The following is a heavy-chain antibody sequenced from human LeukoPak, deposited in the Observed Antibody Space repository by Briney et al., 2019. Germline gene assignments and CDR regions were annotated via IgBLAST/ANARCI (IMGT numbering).Heavy chain of an antibody. V-gene: IGHV3-30*02. CDR1: GFIFSDYG. Sequence: GGSLRLSCAASGFIFSDYGMHWVRQAPGKGLEWVAFVRSDGSNAYYEDSVKGRFTTSRDNSKNLLYVQMNSLRPEDTAVYYCAKGGGTIAAAAPTGDAFDIWGQGTMVTVSS. CDR2: VRSDGSNA. D-gene: IGHD6-13*01. CDR3: AKGGGTIAAAAPTGDAFDI. J-gene: IGHJ3*02.